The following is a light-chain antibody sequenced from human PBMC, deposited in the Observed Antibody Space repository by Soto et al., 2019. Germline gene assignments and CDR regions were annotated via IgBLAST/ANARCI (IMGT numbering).Light chain of an antibody. V-gene: IGKV3-11*01. CDR1: QSVSSY. CDR3: QKRSNWPIT. Sequence: EFVLTQSPGTLSLSPGETATLSCRASQSVSSYLAWYQQKLGQAPRLLIYDASNRATGIPDRFSGSGSGADFTLTISSLESEDFAVYYCQKRSNWPITFGQGTRLEIK. J-gene: IGKJ5*01. CDR2: DAS.